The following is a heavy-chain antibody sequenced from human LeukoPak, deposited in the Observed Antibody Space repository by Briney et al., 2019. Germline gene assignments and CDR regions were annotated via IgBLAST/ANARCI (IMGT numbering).Heavy chain of an antibody. J-gene: IGHJ4*02. CDR2: IRSKAYGGTT. V-gene: IGHV3-49*03. CDR3: TRDLSTMVVTPVGY. D-gene: IGHD4-23*01. Sequence: GGSLRLSCTASGFTFDDYAMSWFRQAPGKGLEWVGFIRSKAYGGTTEYAASVKGRFTISRDDSKSIAYLQMNSLKTEDTAVYYCTRDLSTMVVTPVGYWGQGTLVTVSS. CDR1: GFTFDDYA.